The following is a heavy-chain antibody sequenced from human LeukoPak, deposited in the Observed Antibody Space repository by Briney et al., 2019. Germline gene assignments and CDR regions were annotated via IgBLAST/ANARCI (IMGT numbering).Heavy chain of an antibody. Sequence: SETLSLTCTVSGGSISTYYWSWIRQPPGKGLEWIGYIHDSGTTSYNPSLKSRVTISVDMSENQLSLRLTSVSAADTAIYYFARGGREGYNSFAYWGQGTLVTVSS. CDR2: IHDSGTT. CDR3: ARGGREGYNSFAY. D-gene: IGHD5-24*01. V-gene: IGHV4-59*01. CDR1: GGSISTYY. J-gene: IGHJ4*02.